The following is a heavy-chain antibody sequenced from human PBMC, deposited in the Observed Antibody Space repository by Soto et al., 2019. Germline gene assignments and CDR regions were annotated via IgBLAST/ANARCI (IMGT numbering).Heavy chain of an antibody. J-gene: IGHJ6*02. V-gene: IGHV3-23*01. D-gene: IGHD4-17*01. Sequence: EVQLLESGGGLVQPGGSLRLSCAASGFTFSSYAMSWVRQAPGKGLEWVSAISGSGGSTYYADSVKGRFTISRDNSKNTLYLQMNSLRAEDTAVYYCAKDPSVYGDYLAYYYGMDVWGQGTTVTVSS. CDR1: GFTFSSYA. CDR2: ISGSGGST. CDR3: AKDPSVYGDYLAYYYGMDV.